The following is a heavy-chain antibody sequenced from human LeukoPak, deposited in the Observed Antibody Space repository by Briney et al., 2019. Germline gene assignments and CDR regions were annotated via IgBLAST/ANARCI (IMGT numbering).Heavy chain of an antibody. CDR3: ARDGIVGATQALDI. D-gene: IGHD1-26*01. CDR2: IYYSGST. J-gene: IGHJ3*02. Sequence: SETLSLTCTVSGGSISSSSYYWGWIRQPPGKGLEWIGSIYYSGSTNYNPSLKSRVTISVDTSKNQFSLKLSSVTAADTAVYYCARDGIVGATQALDIWGQGTMVTVSS. V-gene: IGHV4-39*07. CDR1: GGSISSSSYY.